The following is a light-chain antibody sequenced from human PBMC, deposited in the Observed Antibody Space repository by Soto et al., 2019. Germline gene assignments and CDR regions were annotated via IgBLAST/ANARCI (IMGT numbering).Light chain of an antibody. CDR3: QQYGSSPGVT. CDR1: QSISSNY. V-gene: IGKV3-20*01. J-gene: IGKJ3*01. CDR2: GAS. Sequence: EIVLTQSPGTLSLSPGERATLSCRASQSISSNYLAWYQQKPGQAPRLLIYGASSRATGIPDRFSGSGSGTDFTLTISRLEPDDFAVYYCQQYGSSPGVTFGPGTKVDIK.